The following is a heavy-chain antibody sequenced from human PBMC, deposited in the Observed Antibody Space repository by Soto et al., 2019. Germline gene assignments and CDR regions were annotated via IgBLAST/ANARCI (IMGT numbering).Heavy chain of an antibody. D-gene: IGHD1-26*01. CDR3: TRGKGELRYYYYGMDV. V-gene: IGHV3-49*03. CDR2: IRSKAYGGTT. J-gene: IGHJ6*02. Sequence: GGSLRLSCTASGFTFGDYAMSWFRQAPGKGLEWVGFIRSKAYGGTTEYAASVKGRFTISRDDSKSIAYLQMNSLKTEDTAVYYCTRGKGELRYYYYGMDVWGQGTTVTVSS. CDR1: GFTFGDYA.